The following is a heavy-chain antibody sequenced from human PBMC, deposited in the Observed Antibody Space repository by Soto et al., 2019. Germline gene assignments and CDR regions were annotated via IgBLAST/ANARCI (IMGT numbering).Heavy chain of an antibody. J-gene: IGHJ4*02. D-gene: IGHD5-18*01. Sequence: GGSLRLSCAASGCTFSTYAMSWVRQAPGKGLKWVSTIDNSGGITYYADSVKGRFTISRDNSKNTLYLQMNSLRAEDTAVYYCAKGGYNYGFLFDCWGQGTLVTVSS. CDR1: GCTFSTYA. CDR2: IDNSGGIT. V-gene: IGHV3-23*05. CDR3: AKGGYNYGFLFDC.